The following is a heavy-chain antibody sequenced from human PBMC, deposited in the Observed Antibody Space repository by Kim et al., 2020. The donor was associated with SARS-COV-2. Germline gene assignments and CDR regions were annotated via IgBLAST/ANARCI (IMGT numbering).Heavy chain of an antibody. Sequence: GGSLRLSCAASGFTFSSYAMNWVRQAPGKGPEWVSAISGGGGGTYYADSVKGRFTIFRDTSKDTLYLQMNSLRAEDTAVYYCAKGLMITFGGVIEKKGWFDPWGQGTLVTVSS. D-gene: IGHD3-16*02. J-gene: IGHJ5*02. CDR2: ISGGGGGT. CDR1: GFTFSSYA. CDR3: AKGLMITFGGVIEKKGWFDP. V-gene: IGHV3-23*01.